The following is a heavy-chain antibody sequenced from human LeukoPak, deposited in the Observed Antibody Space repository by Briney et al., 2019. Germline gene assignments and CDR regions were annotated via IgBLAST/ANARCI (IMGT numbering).Heavy chain of an antibody. CDR2: IKQDGSEK. CDR1: GFTFSSYW. Sequence: PGGSLRLSCAASGFTFSSYWMSWVRQAPGKGLEWVANIKQDGSEKYYVDSVKGRFTISRDNAKNSLYLQMNSLRAEDTAVYYCAGDQSVGATEIDYWGQGTLVTVSS. CDR3: AGDQSVGATEIDY. D-gene: IGHD1-26*01. J-gene: IGHJ4*02. V-gene: IGHV3-7*01.